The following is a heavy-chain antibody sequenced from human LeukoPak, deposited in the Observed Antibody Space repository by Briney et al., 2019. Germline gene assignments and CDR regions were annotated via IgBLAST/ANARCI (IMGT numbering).Heavy chain of an antibody. CDR3: ARDLQYSSSSYAASDY. D-gene: IGHD6-13*01. J-gene: IGHJ4*02. CDR1: GFTFSSYN. Sequence: GGSLRLSCAASGFTFSSYNMNWVRQAPGKGLEWVSSITRSSANIFYADSVKGRFTISRDNAKNSLYLQMNSLRGEDTAVYYCARDLQYSSSSYAASDYWGQGTLVTASS. V-gene: IGHV3-21*01. CDR2: ITRSSANI.